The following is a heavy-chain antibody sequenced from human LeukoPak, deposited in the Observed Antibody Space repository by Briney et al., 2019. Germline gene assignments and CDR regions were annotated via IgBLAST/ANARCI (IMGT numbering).Heavy chain of an antibody. CDR3: VRDEVAGPLKY. Sequence: GGSLRLSCAASGFTFSAYWMHWVRQVPGKGLVWVSRINNDGTATFFADSVKGRFTISRDNAKNSQYLQMNSLRVEDTAVYYCVRDEVAGPLKYWGQGTLVTVSS. V-gene: IGHV3-74*01. J-gene: IGHJ4*02. CDR2: INNDGTAT. D-gene: IGHD5-12*01. CDR1: GFTFSAYW.